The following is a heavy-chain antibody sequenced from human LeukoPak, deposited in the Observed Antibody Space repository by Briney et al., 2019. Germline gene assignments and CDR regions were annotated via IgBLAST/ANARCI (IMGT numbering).Heavy chain of an antibody. D-gene: IGHD3-9*01. CDR1: GYTFTSYA. CDR3: ARDYYDILTGYNWFDP. CDR2: INAGNGNT. Sequence: GASVKVSCKASGYTFTSYAMHWVRQAPGQRLEWMGWINAGNGNTKYSQEFQGRVTITRDTSASTAYMELSSLRSGDMAVYYCARDYYDILTGYNWFDPWGQGTLVTVSS. J-gene: IGHJ5*02. V-gene: IGHV1-3*03.